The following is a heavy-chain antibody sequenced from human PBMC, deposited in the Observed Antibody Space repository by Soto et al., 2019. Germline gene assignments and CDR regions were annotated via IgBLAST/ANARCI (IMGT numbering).Heavy chain of an antibody. CDR3: ARYRREPVAGYTLDN. D-gene: IGHD6-13*01. Sequence: SETLSLTCTVSGGSISSNYWTWIRQPPGKGLEWIGYVYNSGSTNYNPSLKSRVTISEDTSKSQFSLKVNSMTAADTAVYYCARYRREPVAGYTLDNWGQGILVTVS. CDR2: VYNSGST. J-gene: IGHJ4*02. CDR1: GGSISSNY. V-gene: IGHV4-59*01.